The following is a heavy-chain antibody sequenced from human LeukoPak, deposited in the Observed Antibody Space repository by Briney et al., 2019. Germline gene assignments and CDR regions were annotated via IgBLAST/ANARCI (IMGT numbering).Heavy chain of an antibody. J-gene: IGHJ5*02. Sequence: GASVKVSCKASGYTFTSYYMHWVRQAPGQGLEWMGIINPSGGSTSYAQKYQGRVTMTRDTSTSTVYMELSSLRSEDTAVYYCARDVVRGVIVRWFDPWGQGTLVTVSS. V-gene: IGHV1-46*01. CDR1: GYTFTSYY. CDR2: INPSGGST. D-gene: IGHD3-10*01. CDR3: ARDVVRGVIVRWFDP.